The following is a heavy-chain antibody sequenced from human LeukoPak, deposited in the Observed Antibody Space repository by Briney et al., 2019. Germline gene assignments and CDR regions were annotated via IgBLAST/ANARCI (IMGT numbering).Heavy chain of an antibody. CDR1: GASVSSGNHP. J-gene: IGHJ4*02. D-gene: IGHD7-27*01. CDR2: SSNSGCT. V-gene: IGHV4-61*01. CDR3: ARDNWGSLDY. Sequence: SETLSLTCTVSGASVSSGNHPWSWIRQPPGKGLEWIGYSSNSGCTNCNPSLKSRVTISLDTSKNQFSLKLTSVTAPDTAIYYCARDNWGSLDYWGQGILVTVSS.